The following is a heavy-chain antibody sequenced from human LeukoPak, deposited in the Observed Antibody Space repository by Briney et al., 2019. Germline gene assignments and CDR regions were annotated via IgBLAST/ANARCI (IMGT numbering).Heavy chain of an antibody. Sequence: SETLSLTCTVSGGSISSYYWSWIRQPPGKGLEWIGYIYYSGSTNYNPSLKSRVTISVDTSKNQFSLKLSSVTAADTAVYYCASSPHLYYYDSSGYYWYYWGQGTLVTVSS. J-gene: IGHJ4*02. CDR3: ASSPHLYYYDSSGYYWYY. CDR1: GGSISSYY. CDR2: IYYSGST. V-gene: IGHV4-59*08. D-gene: IGHD3-22*01.